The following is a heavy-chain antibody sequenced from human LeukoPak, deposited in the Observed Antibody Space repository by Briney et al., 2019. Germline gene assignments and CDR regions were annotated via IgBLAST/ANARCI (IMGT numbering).Heavy chain of an antibody. CDR1: GGSISSYY. J-gene: IGHJ4*02. Sequence: SETLSFTCTVSGGSISSYYWSWIRQPAGKGLEWIGRIYSTGSTNYNPSLRSRVTMSVDTSKNQFSLKLSSVTAADTAVYYCAREGRGGFDYWGQGTLVTVSS. V-gene: IGHV4-4*07. CDR3: AREGRGGFDY. CDR2: IYSTGST. D-gene: IGHD3-10*01.